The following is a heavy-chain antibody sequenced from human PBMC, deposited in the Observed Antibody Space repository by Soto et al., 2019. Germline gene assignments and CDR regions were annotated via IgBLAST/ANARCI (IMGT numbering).Heavy chain of an antibody. D-gene: IGHD2-2*01. CDR3: ARDGCTSATCDVYGMDV. V-gene: IGHV3-7*03. Sequence: VGSLRLSCAASGFTFSSYWMSWVRQAPGKGLVWVANIKGDGSERHYVDSVKGRFIISRDNAKNSLFLQMKSLRVEGTAVYYCARDGCTSATCDVYGMDVWGQGTTVTVSS. CDR2: IKGDGSER. J-gene: IGHJ6*02. CDR1: GFTFSSYW.